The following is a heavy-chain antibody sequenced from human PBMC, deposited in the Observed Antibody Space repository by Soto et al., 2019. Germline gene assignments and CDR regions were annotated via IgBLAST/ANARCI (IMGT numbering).Heavy chain of an antibody. CDR2: IGASIDGGAT. D-gene: IGHD1-26*01. Sequence: VQLVESGGDLVQPGGSLRLYCAASGFTFPNAGMNWVRQATGKGLEWVGRIGASIDGGATEYAASVKGRFTIARDDSINTGYLQMKSLNTEDTAVYYCTAFMGAFRDWGQGTLVIVSS. V-gene: IGHV3-15*07. J-gene: IGHJ4*02. CDR1: GFTFPNAG. CDR3: TAFMGAFRD.